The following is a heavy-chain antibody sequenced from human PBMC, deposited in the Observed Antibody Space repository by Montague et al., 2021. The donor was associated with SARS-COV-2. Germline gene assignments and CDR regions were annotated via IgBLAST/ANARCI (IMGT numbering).Heavy chain of an antibody. CDR3: ARVGRQQLVRLSGMDV. D-gene: IGHD6-13*01. J-gene: IGHJ6*02. Sequence: SETLSLTCTVSGGSISSSSYYWGWIRQPLGKGLEWMGSIYYSGSTYYNPSLKSRVTISVDTSKNQFSLKLSSATAADTAVYYCARVGRQQLVRLSGMDVWGQGTTVTVSS. CDR2: IYYSGST. CDR1: GGSISSSSYY. V-gene: IGHV4-39*07.